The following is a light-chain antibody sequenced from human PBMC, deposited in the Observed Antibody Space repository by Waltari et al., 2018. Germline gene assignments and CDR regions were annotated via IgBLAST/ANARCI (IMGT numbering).Light chain of an antibody. J-gene: IGKJ4*01. CDR2: DSS. CDR1: QIVFNF. V-gene: IGKV3-11*01. CDR3: QQRSSWPLT. Sequence: SCMGMQIVFNFLVGYQRQPGQAPRRLSYDSSNRATGIPARFSGSASGTDFTLSITNVEPEDAAFYYCQQRSSWPLTFGGGTKLEIK.